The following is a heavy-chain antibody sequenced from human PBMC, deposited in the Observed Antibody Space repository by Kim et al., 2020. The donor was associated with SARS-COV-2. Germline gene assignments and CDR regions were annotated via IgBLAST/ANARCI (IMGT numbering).Heavy chain of an antibody. CDR1: GFTLSSYW. D-gene: IGHD6-19*01. V-gene: IGHV3-7*03. CDR3: ARDSRWRCDDGSCFSFDY. J-gene: IGHJ4*02. Sequence: GGSLRLSCAASGFTLSSYWMTWVRQAPGKGLEWVANIKQDETEKYFGDSVKGRFTISRDNAKNSVYLQMNSLRAEDTAVYYCARDSRWRCDDGSCFSFDYWGQGALVTVSS. CDR2: IKQDETEK.